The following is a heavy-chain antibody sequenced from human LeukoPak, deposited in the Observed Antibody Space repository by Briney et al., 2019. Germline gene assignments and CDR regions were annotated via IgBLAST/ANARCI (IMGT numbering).Heavy chain of an antibody. CDR2: INPSGGST. J-gene: IGHJ4*02. D-gene: IGHD3-22*01. V-gene: IGHV1-46*03. CDR1: GYTFTSYY. Sequence: ASVKVSCKASGYTFTSYYMHWVRQAPGQGLEWMGIINPSGGSTSYAQKFQGRVTMARDTSTSTVYMELSSLRSEDTAVYYCARATMIVVAPDYWGQGTLVTVSS. CDR3: ARATMIVVAPDY.